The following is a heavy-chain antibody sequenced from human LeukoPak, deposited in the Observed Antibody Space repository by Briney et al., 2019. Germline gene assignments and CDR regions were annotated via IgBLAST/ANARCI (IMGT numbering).Heavy chain of an antibody. CDR1: GFTFSSYS. V-gene: IGHV3-21*01. CDR2: ISSSSSYI. J-gene: IGHJ4*02. D-gene: IGHD2-8*01. Sequence: GGSLRLSCAASGFTFSSYSMNWVRQAPGKGLEWVSSISSSSSYIYYADSVKGRFTISRDNAKNSLYLQMNSLRVEDAAVYYCASQLMVADYWGQGTLVTVSS. CDR3: ASQLMVADY.